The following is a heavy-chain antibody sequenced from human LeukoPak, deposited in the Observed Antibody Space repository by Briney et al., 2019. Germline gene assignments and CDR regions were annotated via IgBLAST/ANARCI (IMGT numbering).Heavy chain of an antibody. CDR1: GFTFSSYS. V-gene: IGHV3-21*01. CDR3: ARVDRWLLYYFDY. Sequence: GGSLRLSCAASGFTFSSYSMNWVRQAPGKGLEWVSSISSSSSYIYYADSVKGRFTISRDNAKNSLYLQMNSLRAEDTAVYYCARVDRWLLYYFDYWGQGTLVTVSS. CDR2: ISSSSSYI. D-gene: IGHD5-24*01. J-gene: IGHJ4*02.